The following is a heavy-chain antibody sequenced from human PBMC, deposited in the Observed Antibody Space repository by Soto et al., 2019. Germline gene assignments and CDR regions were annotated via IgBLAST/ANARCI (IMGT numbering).Heavy chain of an antibody. CDR1: GGTFSSYT. Sequence: QVQLVQSGAEVKKPGSSVKVSCKASGGTFSSYTISWVRQAPGQGLEWMGRIIPILGIANYAQKFQGRVTITADKSTSTASMELSSLRSEETAVYYCASDYYGSGSSISWGQGTLVTVSS. J-gene: IGHJ5*02. D-gene: IGHD3-10*01. V-gene: IGHV1-69*02. CDR3: ASDYYGSGSSIS. CDR2: IIPILGIA.